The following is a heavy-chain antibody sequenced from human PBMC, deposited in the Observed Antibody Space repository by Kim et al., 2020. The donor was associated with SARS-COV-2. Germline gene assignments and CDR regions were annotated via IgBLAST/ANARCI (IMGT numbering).Heavy chain of an antibody. CDR3: AKGPAPSSSYHMDV. Sequence: GGSLRLSCAGSGFTFSNHAMTWIRQAPGKGPEWVSTIRGSGDNTYYTDSVRGRFTISRDNSQNTLYLQINSLRAEDTAVYYCAKGPAPSSSYHMDVWGKGTTVTASS. V-gene: IGHV3-23*01. J-gene: IGHJ6*03. CDR2: IRGSGDNT. D-gene: IGHD6-6*01. CDR1: GFTFSNHA.